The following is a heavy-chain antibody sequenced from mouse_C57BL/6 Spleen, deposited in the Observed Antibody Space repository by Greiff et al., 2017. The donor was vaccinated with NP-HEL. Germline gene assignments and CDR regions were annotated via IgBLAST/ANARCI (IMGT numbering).Heavy chain of an antibody. D-gene: IGHD2-4*01. CDR1: GYTFTDYY. Sequence: EVQLQQSGPELVKPGASVKISCKASGYTFTDYYMNWVKQSYGKSLVWIGDIIPNNGGTSYNQKFKRKASLTLDKSSSPAYMGIRSLTSEDSAVYYCGRARVYDYDRCFDVWGKGTTLTVSS. J-gene: IGHJ1*03. CDR3: GRARVYDYDRCFDV. CDR2: IIPNNGGT. V-gene: IGHV1-26*01.